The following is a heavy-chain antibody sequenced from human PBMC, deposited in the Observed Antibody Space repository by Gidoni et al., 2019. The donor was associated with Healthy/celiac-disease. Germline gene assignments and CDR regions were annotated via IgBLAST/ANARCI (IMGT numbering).Heavy chain of an antibody. J-gene: IGHJ4*02. CDR1: GFTFSSYS. D-gene: IGHD3-22*01. Sequence: EVQLVESGGGLVKPVGSLRLSCAASGFTFSSYSMTWFRQAPGKGLEWVSSISSSSSYIYYAASVKGRFTISRDNAKNSLYLQMNSLRAEDTAVYYCARDSRDSSGYSPYWGQGTLVTVSS. CDR2: ISSSSSYI. CDR3: ARDSRDSSGYSPY. V-gene: IGHV3-21*01.